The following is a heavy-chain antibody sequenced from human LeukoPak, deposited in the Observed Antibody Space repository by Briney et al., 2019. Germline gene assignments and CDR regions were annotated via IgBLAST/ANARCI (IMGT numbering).Heavy chain of an antibody. CDR1: GGSISSGGYY. Sequence: PSEILSLTCTVSGGSISSGGYYWSWIRQHPGKGLEWIGYIYYSGSTYYNPSLKSRVTISVDTSKNQFSLKLSSVTAADTAVYYCARDLAQRTMVRGSGWFDPWGQGTLVTVSS. D-gene: IGHD3-10*01. J-gene: IGHJ5*02. CDR2: IYYSGST. CDR3: ARDLAQRTMVRGSGWFDP. V-gene: IGHV4-31*03.